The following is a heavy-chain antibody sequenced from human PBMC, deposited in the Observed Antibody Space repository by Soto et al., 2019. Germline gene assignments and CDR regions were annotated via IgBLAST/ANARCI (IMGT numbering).Heavy chain of an antibody. CDR2: ISYDGSNK. D-gene: IGHD5-12*01. Sequence: GGSLRLSCAASGFTFSGYGMHWVRQAPGKGLEWVAVISYDGSNKYYADSVKGRFTISGDNSKNTLYLQMNSLRADDTAVYYCAKDTSRSPVEMATIIDYWGQGTLVTVSS. CDR1: GFTFSGYG. V-gene: IGHV3-30*18. J-gene: IGHJ4*02. CDR3: AKDTSRSPVEMATIIDY.